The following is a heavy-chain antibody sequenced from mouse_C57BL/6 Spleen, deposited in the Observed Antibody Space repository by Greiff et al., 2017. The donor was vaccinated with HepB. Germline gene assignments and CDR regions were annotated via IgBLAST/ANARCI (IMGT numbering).Heavy chain of an antibody. CDR2: ISYSGST. D-gene: IGHD2-4*01. CDR1: GYSIPSDY. CDR3: ARGGMIRDYFDY. Sequence: EVQLVESGPGLAKPSQTLSLTCSVTGYSIPSDYWNWIRKFPGNKLEYMGYISYSGSTYYNPSLKSRISITRDTSKNQYYLQLNSVTTEDTATYYCARGGMIRDYFDYWGQGTTLTVSS. V-gene: IGHV3-8*01. J-gene: IGHJ2*01.